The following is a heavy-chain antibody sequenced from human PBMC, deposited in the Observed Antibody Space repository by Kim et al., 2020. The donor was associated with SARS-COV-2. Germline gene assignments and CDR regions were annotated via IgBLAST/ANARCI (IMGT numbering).Heavy chain of an antibody. Sequence: GGSLRLSCATSGFTFSKFWLHWVRQAPGKGLEWVASIKQDGSEKYYVDSVKGRFTISRDSAKNSLYLQMSSLRAEDTAVYYCARDGYEQWVSHFGYWGQGTLVTVSS. CDR1: GFTFSKFW. CDR2: IKQDGSEK. V-gene: IGHV3-7*03. CDR3: ARDGYEQWVSHFGY. J-gene: IGHJ4*02. D-gene: IGHD6-19*01.